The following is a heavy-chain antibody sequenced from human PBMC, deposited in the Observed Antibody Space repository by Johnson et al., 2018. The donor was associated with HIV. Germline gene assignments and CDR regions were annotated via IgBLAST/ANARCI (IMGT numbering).Heavy chain of an antibody. CDR3: AGGGIGWSHDAFDI. CDR1: GFTFSSYA. D-gene: IGHD6-19*01. Sequence: QVQLVESGGGVVQPGRSLRLSCAASGFTFSSYAMHWVRQAPGKGLEWVAVISYDGSNKYYADSVKGRFTISRDNSKNTLYLQMNSLRAEDTAVYYCAGGGIGWSHDAFDIWGQGTMVTVSS. CDR2: ISYDGSNK. V-gene: IGHV3-30-3*01. J-gene: IGHJ3*02.